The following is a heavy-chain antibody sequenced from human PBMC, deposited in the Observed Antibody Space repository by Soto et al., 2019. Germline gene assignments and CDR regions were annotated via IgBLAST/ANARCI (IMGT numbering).Heavy chain of an antibody. CDR1: GDSVSGGSYY. J-gene: IGHJ4*02. V-gene: IGHV4-61*01. D-gene: IGHD3-10*01. CDR2: SYYSGST. Sequence: QVQLQESGPGLVKPSETLSLTCTVSGDSVSGGSYYWSWIRQPPGKALEWIGYSYYSGSTNYNPPLKSRVTISLDTSENQFSLKLSSVTAADTAVYYCARQVWFGEADYWGQGTLVTVSS. CDR3: ARQVWFGEADY.